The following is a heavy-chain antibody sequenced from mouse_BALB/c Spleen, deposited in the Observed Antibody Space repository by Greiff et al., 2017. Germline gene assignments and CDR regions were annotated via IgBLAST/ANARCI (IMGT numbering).Heavy chain of an antibody. CDR2: ISYSGST. D-gene: IGHD2-4*01. CDR1: GYSITSDYA. Sequence: EVKLMESGPGLVKPSQSLSLTCTVTGYSITSDYAWNWIRQFPGNKLEWMGYISYSGSTSYNPSLKSRISITRDTSKNQFFLQLNSVTTEDTATYYCARDYDYDSWFAYWGQGTLVTVAA. J-gene: IGHJ3*01. CDR3: ARDYDYDSWFAY. V-gene: IGHV3-2*02.